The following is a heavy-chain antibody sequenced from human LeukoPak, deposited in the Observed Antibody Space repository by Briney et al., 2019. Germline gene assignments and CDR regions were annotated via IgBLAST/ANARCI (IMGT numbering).Heavy chain of an antibody. Sequence: SETLSLTCTVSGGSISSYYWNWVRQPPGKGLEWIGYIYYSGSTNYNPSLKSRVTISVDTSKNQFSLKLSSVAAADTAVYYCARGRISGWNYWGQGTLVTVSS. D-gene: IGHD3-22*01. V-gene: IGHV4-59*01. CDR2: IYYSGST. CDR1: GGSISSYY. J-gene: IGHJ4*02. CDR3: ARGRISGWNY.